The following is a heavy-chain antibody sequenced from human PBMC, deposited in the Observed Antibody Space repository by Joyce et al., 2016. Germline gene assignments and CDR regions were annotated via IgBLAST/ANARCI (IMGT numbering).Heavy chain of an antibody. Sequence: QVQLVESGGGVVQPGRSLRLSCLAAGFNFSNYGMHWVRQAPGKGLEWVAVISYDGSNKHYVDSVKGRFTISRDNSKNTLYLQMNSLRPEDTAVYYCARALGWDSNSCHDYWGQGTLVTVSS. CDR1: GFNFSNYG. CDR2: ISYDGSNK. CDR3: ARALGWDSNSCHDY. V-gene: IGHV3-30*03. J-gene: IGHJ4*02. D-gene: IGHD6-13*01.